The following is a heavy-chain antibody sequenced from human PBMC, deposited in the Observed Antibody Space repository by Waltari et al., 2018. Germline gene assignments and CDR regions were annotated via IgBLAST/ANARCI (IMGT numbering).Heavy chain of an antibody. Sequence: QVQLQHWGAGLLKPSETLSLTCAVSGGSFSGYQLTWIRQPPGKGTEWIEEIIHVVSTKNNSYLVGCVTISIDTSKNHFSLTLNSVTAADTAIYYCARTAKGCSTPTCSHYYDYLDVWGKGTTVTVSS. J-gene: IGHJ6*03. CDR3: ARTAKGCSTPTCSHYYDYLDV. D-gene: IGHD2-2*01. CDR1: GGSFSGYQ. V-gene: IGHV4-34*12. CDR2: IIHVVST.